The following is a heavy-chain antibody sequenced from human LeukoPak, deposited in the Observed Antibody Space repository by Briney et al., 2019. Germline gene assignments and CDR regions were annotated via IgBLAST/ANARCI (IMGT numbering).Heavy chain of an antibody. Sequence: GESLKISRKGSGYSFTSYWNGWVRQMPGKGLEWMGIIYPGDSDTRYSPSFQGQVTISADKSISTAYLQWSSLKASDTAMYCCARHRDSSGRGDYYYYMDVWGKGTTVTVSS. V-gene: IGHV5-51*01. CDR1: GYSFTSYW. J-gene: IGHJ6*03. CDR2: IYPGDSDT. CDR3: ARHRDSSGRGDYYYYMDV. D-gene: IGHD6-19*01.